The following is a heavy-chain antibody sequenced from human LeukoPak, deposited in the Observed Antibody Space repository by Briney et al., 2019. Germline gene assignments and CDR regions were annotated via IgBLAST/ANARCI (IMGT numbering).Heavy chain of an antibody. CDR3: ARFSQYYDSPTHHLDY. V-gene: IGHV4-59*08. D-gene: IGHD2/OR15-2a*01. J-gene: IGHJ4*02. Sequence: SETLSLTCTVSGGSINNYYWSWVRQPPGAGLEWLAYIYYTGSTNYNPSLKTRLTISVDTSKNQFSLRLNSVTAADTAVYYCARFSQYYDSPTHHLDYWGQGILVTVSS. CDR1: GGSINNYY. CDR2: IYYTGST.